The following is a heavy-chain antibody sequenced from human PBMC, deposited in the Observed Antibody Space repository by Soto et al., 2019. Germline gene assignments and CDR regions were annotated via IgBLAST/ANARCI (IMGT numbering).Heavy chain of an antibody. Sequence: QVQLVESGGGLVKPGGSLRLSCAASGFTFSDYYMSWLRQAPGKGLEWVSYISSRSSTIFYAASVKGRVTISSDNVKNSLYLHMNSLRAGVTAVYYCASGNNGAVFVYWGQGILVTVSS. CDR1: GFTFSDYY. D-gene: IGHD2-8*01. V-gene: IGHV3-11*01. J-gene: IGHJ4*02. CDR2: ISSRSSTI. CDR3: ASGNNGAVFVY.